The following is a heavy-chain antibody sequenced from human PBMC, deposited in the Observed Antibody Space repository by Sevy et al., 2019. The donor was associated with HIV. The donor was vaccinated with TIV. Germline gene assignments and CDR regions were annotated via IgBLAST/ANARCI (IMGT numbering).Heavy chain of an antibody. CDR3: ARVVSGYSGYALYYFDY. D-gene: IGHD5-12*01. Sequence: ASVKVSCKASGYTFTSYGISWVRQAPGQGLEWMGWISAYNGNTNYAQKLQGRVTMTTDTSTSTAYMELRSLRSDDTAVYYWARVVSGYSGYALYYFDYWGQGTLVTVSS. CDR2: ISAYNGNT. V-gene: IGHV1-18*01. J-gene: IGHJ4*02. CDR1: GYTFTSYG.